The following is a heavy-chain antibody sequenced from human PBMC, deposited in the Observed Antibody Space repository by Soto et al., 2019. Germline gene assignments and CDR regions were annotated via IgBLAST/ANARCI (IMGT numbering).Heavy chain of an antibody. CDR2: IWYDGSNK. CDR1: GFTFSSYG. J-gene: IGHJ6*02. CDR3: ARGGDGYNPFYYYYYGMDV. V-gene: IGHV3-33*01. Sequence: PGGSLRLSCAASGFTFSSYGMHWVRQAPGKGLEWVAVIWYDGSNKYYADSVKGRFTISRDNSKNTLYLQMNSLRAEDTAVYYCARGGDGYNPFYYYYYGMDVWGQGTTVTVSS. D-gene: IGHD5-12*01.